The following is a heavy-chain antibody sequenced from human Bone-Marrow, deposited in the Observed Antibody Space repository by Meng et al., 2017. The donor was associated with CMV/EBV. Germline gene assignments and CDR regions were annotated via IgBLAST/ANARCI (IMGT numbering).Heavy chain of an antibody. D-gene: IGHD6-19*01. V-gene: IGHV3-30*04. J-gene: IGHJ4*02. CDR3: ARGSSGWHY. CDR2: ISYDGSNK. CDR1: GFTFSSYA. Sequence: GGSLRLSCAASGFTFSSYAMHWVRQAPGKGLEWVAVISYDGSNKYYADSVKGRFTISRDNSKNTLYLQMNSLRAEDTAVYYCARGSSGWHYWGQGTLVTVSS.